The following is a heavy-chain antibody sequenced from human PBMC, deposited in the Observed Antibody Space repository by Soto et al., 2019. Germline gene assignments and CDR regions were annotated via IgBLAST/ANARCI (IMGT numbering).Heavy chain of an antibody. CDR2: IIPIFGTA. CDR3: ERRRVVVPALFDY. D-gene: IGHD2-21*01. CDR1: GGTFSSYA. Sequence: QVQLVQSGAEVKKPGSSVKVSCKASGGTFSSYAISWVRQAPGQGLEWMGGIIPIFGTANYAQQFQGRVTITADESTSTSYMELSSLRSEDTAVYYCERRRVVVPALFDYWGQGTLVTVSS. V-gene: IGHV1-69*12. J-gene: IGHJ4*02.